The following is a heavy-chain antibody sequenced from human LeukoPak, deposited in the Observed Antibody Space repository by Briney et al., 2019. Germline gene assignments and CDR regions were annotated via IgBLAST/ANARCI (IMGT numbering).Heavy chain of an antibody. D-gene: IGHD2-2*01. CDR3: VRLPLGYCSSTSCLD. V-gene: IGHV1-18*01. CDR1: GYNFNTYG. Sequence: ASVKVSCKASGYNFNTYGISWVRQAPGQGLEWMGWISSSTGNTKYAQKLQDRVTMTTDTSTSTAYLYLRNLGSDDTAVYYCVRLPLGYCSSTSCLDWGQGTLVTVSS. CDR2: ISSSTGNT. J-gene: IGHJ4*02.